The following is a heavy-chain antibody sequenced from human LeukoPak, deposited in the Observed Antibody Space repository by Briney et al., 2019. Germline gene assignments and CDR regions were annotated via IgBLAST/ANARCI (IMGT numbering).Heavy chain of an antibody. D-gene: IGHD3-22*01. CDR1: GFTFDDYA. CDR3: ARLSGYDSYTYFDY. Sequence: GGSLRLSCAASGFTFDDYAMHWVRQAPGKGLEWVSGISWNSDSIGYADSVKGRFTISRDNAKNSLYLQMNSLRAEDTAVYYCARLSGYDSYTYFDYWGQGTLVTVSS. CDR2: ISWNSDSI. V-gene: IGHV3-9*01. J-gene: IGHJ4*02.